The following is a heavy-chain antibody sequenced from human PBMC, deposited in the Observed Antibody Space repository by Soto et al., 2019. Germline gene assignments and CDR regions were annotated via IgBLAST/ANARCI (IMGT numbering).Heavy chain of an antibody. CDR1: GDTFTDYY. CDR3: ARGGHVVVVTAALDY. D-gene: IGHD2-21*02. Sequence: QVQLVQSGAEVKKPGASVKVSCKASGDTFTDYYIHWVRQAPGQGLEWMGTVNPSGGHTTYAQHFLGRITITRDTSTSTLSMELTSLTSEDTAVYYCARGGHVVVVTAALDYWGQGTLVTVSS. V-gene: IGHV1-46*01. J-gene: IGHJ4*02. CDR2: VNPSGGHT.